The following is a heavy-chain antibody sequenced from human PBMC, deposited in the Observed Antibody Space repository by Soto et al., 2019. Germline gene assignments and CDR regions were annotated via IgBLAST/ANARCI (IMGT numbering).Heavy chain of an antibody. CDR2: IDNDGSAT. J-gene: IGHJ4*02. Sequence: GGSLRLSCVASGFTFNIYWMHWVRQAPGRGLEWVSRIDNDGSATTYADSVKGRFTISRDNAKNTLFLQMNTLRVDDTAVYYCARDNWNSYWGQGTLVTVSS. D-gene: IGHD1-1*01. CDR1: GFTFNIYW. V-gene: IGHV3-74*01. CDR3: ARDNWNSY.